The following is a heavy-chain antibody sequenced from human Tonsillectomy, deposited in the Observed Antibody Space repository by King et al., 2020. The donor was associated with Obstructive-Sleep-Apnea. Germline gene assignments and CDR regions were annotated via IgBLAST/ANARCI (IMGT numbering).Heavy chain of an antibody. Sequence: VQLVESGAEVKKPGSSVKVSCKASGGTFSSYAISWVRQAPGQGLEWMGRIIPILGIANYAQKFQGRVTITADKSTSTAYMELSSLRSEDTAVYYCAGETVDTAMVLDYYYYGMDVWGQGTTVTVSS. D-gene: IGHD5-18*01. CDR3: AGETVDTAMVLDYYYYGMDV. V-gene: IGHV1-69*09. J-gene: IGHJ6*02. CDR1: GGTFSSYA. CDR2: IIPILGIA.